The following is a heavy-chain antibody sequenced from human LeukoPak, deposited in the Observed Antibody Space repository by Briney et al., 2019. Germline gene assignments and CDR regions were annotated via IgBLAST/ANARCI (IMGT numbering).Heavy chain of an antibody. CDR2: ISYDGSNK. CDR3: AKAGGSGSIRSVSDY. J-gene: IGHJ4*02. Sequence: GRSLRLSCAASGFTFSSYGMHWVRQAPGKGLEWVAAISYDGSNKYYADSVKGRFTISRDNSKNTLYLQMNSLRAEDTAVYYCAKAGGSGSIRSVSDYWGQGTLVTVSS. V-gene: IGHV3-30*18. D-gene: IGHD3-10*01. CDR1: GFTFSSYG.